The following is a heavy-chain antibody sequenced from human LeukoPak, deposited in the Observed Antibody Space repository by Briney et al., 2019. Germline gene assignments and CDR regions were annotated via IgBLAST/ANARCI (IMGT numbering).Heavy chain of an antibody. CDR2: INPNSGGT. Sequence: ASVKVSCKASGYTFTGYYMHWVRQAPGQGLEWMGWINPNSGGTNYAQQFQGRVTMTRDTSISTAYMDLNRLRYDDTGVYCCARAVVPLFREFFFGYDYWGQGTLVTVSS. V-gene: IGHV1-2*02. D-gene: IGHD3-10*02. J-gene: IGHJ4*02. CDR1: GYTFTGYY. CDR3: ARAVVPLFREFFFGYDY.